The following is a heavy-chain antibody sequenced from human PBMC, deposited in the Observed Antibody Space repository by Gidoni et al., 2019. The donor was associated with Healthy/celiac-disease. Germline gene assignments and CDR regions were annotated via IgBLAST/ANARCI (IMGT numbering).Heavy chain of an antibody. V-gene: IGHV3-23*01. CDR2: IGGRCGST. CDR3: AKEYYDFWSGANWFDP. D-gene: IGHD3-3*01. J-gene: IGHJ5*02. CDR1: GFTLSSSA. Sequence: VQLLASGGGLVQPGGSLRLSWAASGFTLSSSAMGWVRQAPGQRLEWVSAIGGRCGSTYYADPVKGRFTIARDNSKNTLYLQMNSLRAEDTAVYYCAKEYYDFWSGANWFDPWGQGTLVTVSS.